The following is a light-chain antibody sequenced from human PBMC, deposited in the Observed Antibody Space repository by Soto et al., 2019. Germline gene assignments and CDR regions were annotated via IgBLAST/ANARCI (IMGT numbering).Light chain of an antibody. J-gene: IGLJ2*01. V-gene: IGLV1-44*01. Sequence: QSVLTQPPSASGTPGQRVTISCSGSSFNIGSNTVTWYQHLPGPAPTLLIYSNDQRPSGVPDRVSGSKSGTSASLAISGLQSEDEADYYCAAWDDGLKGVVFGGGTKLTVL. CDR2: SND. CDR1: SFNIGSNT. CDR3: AAWDDGLKGVV.